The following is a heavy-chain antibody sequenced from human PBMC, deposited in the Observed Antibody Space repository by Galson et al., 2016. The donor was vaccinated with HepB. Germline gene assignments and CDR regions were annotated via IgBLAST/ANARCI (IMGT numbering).Heavy chain of an antibody. V-gene: IGHV5-51*01. D-gene: IGHD6-13*01. J-gene: IGHJ3*02. CDR3: ARHSPRIAAALGAFDI. Sequence: QSGAEVKKPGESLKISCKGSGYSFTSYWIGWVRQMPGKGLEWMGIIYPGDSDTRYSPSFQGQVTISADKSISTAYLQWSSLKASDTAMYYSARHSPRIAAALGAFDIWGQGTMVTVSS. CDR1: GYSFTSYW. CDR2: IYPGDSDT.